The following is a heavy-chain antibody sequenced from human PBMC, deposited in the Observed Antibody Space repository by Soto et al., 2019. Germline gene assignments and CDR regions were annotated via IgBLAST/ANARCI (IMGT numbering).Heavy chain of an antibody. CDR2: IVVGSGNT. D-gene: IGHD3-9*01. J-gene: IGHJ5*02. V-gene: IGHV1-58*01. Sequence: SVKVSCKASGFTFSSSAVQWVRQARGQRLEWIGKIVVGSGNTSYAQKFQERVTITRDMSTSTAYMELSSLRSEDTAFYYCAAFDPGPMGFDPWGQGTLVTVSS. CDR1: GFTFSSSA. CDR3: AAFDPGPMGFDP.